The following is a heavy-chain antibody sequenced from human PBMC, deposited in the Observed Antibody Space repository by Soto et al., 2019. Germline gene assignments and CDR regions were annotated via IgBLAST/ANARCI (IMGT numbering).Heavy chain of an antibody. J-gene: IGHJ6*02. CDR1: GGSVNNADYF. CDR3: ARDADYGGSRGGMDV. CDR2: IYYSGST. D-gene: IGHD4-17*01. V-gene: IGHV4-31*03. Sequence: QVRLEESGPGLVKPSETLSLICSVSGGSVNNADYFWSWIRHHPENVLEWIGYIYYSGSTRYNPSFKTRAPLSIDTSTNQFSLRLNSVTVADTAVYFCARDADYGGSRGGMDVWGRGTTVTVSS.